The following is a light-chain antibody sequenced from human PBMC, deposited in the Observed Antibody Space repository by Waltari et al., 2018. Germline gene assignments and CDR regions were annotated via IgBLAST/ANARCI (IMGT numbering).Light chain of an antibody. CDR3: SMYMGSGIWV. CDR2: KGN. V-gene: IGLV8-61*01. CDR1: SGSISSTSY. Sequence: HTVLTQEPSLSVSPGGTVTLTCALSSGSISSTSYATWYQQTPGLPPRTLVYKGNGRSSGVPDRFSGSILGNKAALTITGAQADDESDYYCSMYMGSGIWVFGGGTKLTVL. J-gene: IGLJ3*02.